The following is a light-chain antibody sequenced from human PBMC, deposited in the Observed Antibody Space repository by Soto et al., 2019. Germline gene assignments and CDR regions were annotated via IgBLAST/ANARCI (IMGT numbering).Light chain of an antibody. CDR2: KAS. CDR3: QQYHSYSLT. CDR1: QSISSW. V-gene: IGKV1-5*03. J-gene: IGKJ4*01. Sequence: DIQMTQSPSTLSASVEDKVTITCRASQSISSWLAWYQQKPGKAPKLLIYKASSLEGGVPSRFSGSGSGTDFTLTISSLQPDDFATYYFQQYHSYSLTFGGGSKV.